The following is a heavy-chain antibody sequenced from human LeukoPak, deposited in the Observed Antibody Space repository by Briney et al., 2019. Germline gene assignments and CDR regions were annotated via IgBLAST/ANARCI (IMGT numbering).Heavy chain of an antibody. CDR3: ARQDIVVVRNWFDP. CDR1: GGSISSYY. J-gene: IGHJ5*02. D-gene: IGHD2-2*01. V-gene: IGHV4-4*07. Sequence: SETLSLTCTVSGGSISSYYWSWIRQPAGKGLEWIGRIYTSGSTNYNPSLKSRVTMSVDTSKNQFSLKLSSVTAADTAVYYCARQDIVVVRNWFDPWGQGTLVTVSS. CDR2: IYTSGST.